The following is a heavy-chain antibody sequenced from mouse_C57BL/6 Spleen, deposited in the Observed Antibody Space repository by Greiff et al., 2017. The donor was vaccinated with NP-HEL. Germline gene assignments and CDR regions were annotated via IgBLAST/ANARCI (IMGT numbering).Heavy chain of an antibody. Sequence: DVQLVESGGGLVKPGGSLKLSCAASGFTFSSYAMSWVRQTPAKRLEWVATISDGGSYTYYPDNVKGRFTISRDNAKNNLYLQMSHLKSEDTAMYYCARDRGDYDRFYAMDYWGQGTSVTVSS. J-gene: IGHJ4*01. CDR3: ARDRGDYDRFYAMDY. V-gene: IGHV5-4*01. D-gene: IGHD2-4*01. CDR2: ISDGGSYT. CDR1: GFTFSSYA.